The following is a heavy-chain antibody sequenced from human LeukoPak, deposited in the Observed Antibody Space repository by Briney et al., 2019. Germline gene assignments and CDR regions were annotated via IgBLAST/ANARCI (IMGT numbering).Heavy chain of an antibody. V-gene: IGHV4-38-2*02. CDR1: GYSITTGHY. CDR3: ARHGSGTYYNSYGAFDI. J-gene: IGHJ3*02. D-gene: IGHD3-10*01. Sequence: SETLSLTCTVSGYSITTGHYWGWIRQTPGKGLEWIGYLYYSGSTNYNPSLKSQVTISLDASKKQFSLKLRSVTAADTAVYYCARHGSGTYYNSYGAFDIWGQGTMVTVSS. CDR2: LYYSGST.